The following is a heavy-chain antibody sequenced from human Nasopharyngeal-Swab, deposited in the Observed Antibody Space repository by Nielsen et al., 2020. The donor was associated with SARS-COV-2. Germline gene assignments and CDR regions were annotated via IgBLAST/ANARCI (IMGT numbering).Heavy chain of an antibody. V-gene: IGHV1-2*06. CDR3: ARDGTRYNWNDYYYYGMDV. Sequence: ALVKVSCKASGYTFTGYYMHWVRQAPGQGLEWMGRINPNSGGTNYAQKFQGRVTMTRDTSISTAYMELSRLRSDDTAVYYCARDGTRYNWNDYYYYGMDVWGQGTTVTVSS. J-gene: IGHJ6*02. CDR1: GYTFTGYY. CDR2: INPNSGGT. D-gene: IGHD1-1*01.